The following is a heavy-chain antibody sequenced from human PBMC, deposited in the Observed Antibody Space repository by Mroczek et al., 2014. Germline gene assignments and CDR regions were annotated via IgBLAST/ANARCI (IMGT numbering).Heavy chain of an antibody. CDR3: ARDRNRQLWLEGALSYYYYMDV. CDR2: IIPIFGTA. D-gene: IGHD5-18*01. Sequence: QVQLVESGAEVKKPGSSVKVSCKASGGTFSSYAISWVRQAPGQGLEWMGGIIPIFGTANYAQKFQGRVTITTDESTSTAYMELSSLRSEDTAVYYCARDRNRQLWLEGALSYYYYMDVWGKGTTVTVS. V-gene: IGHV1-69*01. CDR1: GGTFSSYA. J-gene: IGHJ6*03.